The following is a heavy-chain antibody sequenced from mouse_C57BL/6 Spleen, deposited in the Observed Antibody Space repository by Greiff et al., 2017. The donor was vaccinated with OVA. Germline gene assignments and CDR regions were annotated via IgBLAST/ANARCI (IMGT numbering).Heavy chain of an antibody. CDR3: AREGWLPYFDY. J-gene: IGHJ2*01. D-gene: IGHD2-3*01. V-gene: IGHV1-61*01. CDR2: IYPSDSET. CDR1: GYTFTSYW. Sequence: QVQLQQPGAELVRPGSSVKLSCKASGYTFTSYWMDWVKQRPGQGLEWIGNIYPSDSETHYNQKFKDKATLTVDKSSSTAYMQLSSLTSEDSAVYYCAREGWLPYFDYWGQGTTLTVSS.